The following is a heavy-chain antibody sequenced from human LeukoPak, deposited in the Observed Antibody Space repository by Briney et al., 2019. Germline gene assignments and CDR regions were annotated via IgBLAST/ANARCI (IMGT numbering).Heavy chain of an antibody. CDR2: IYHSGST. V-gene: IGHV4-30-2*01. D-gene: IGHD6-6*01. CDR1: GGSISSGGYS. J-gene: IGHJ5*02. Sequence: SETLSLTCAVSGGSISSGGYSWSWIRQPPGKGLEWIGYIYHSGSTYYNPSLKSRVTISVDTSKNQFSLKLSSVTAADTAVYYCARRRSSSSSRWFDPWGQGTLVTVSS. CDR3: ARRRSSSSSRWFDP.